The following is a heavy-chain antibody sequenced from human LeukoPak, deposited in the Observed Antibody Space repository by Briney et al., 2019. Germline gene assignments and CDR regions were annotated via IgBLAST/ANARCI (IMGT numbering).Heavy chain of an antibody. Sequence: SXKASGGAFSSYAISWVRQAPGQGLEWMGRIIPIFGTANYAQKFQGRVTITTDESTSTAYMELSSLRSEDTAVYYCARGKDYYDSSGYLDYWGQGTLVTVSS. CDR3: ARGKDYYDSSGYLDY. V-gene: IGHV1-69*05. CDR2: IIPIFGTA. J-gene: IGHJ4*02. D-gene: IGHD3-22*01. CDR1: GGAFSSYA.